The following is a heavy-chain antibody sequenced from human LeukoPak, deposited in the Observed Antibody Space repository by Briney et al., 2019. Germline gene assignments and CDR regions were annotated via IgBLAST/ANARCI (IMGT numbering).Heavy chain of an antibody. Sequence: SETLSLTCTVSGGSISSYYWSWIRQPPGKGLEWIGYIYYSGSTNYNPSLKSRVTISVDTSKNQFSLKLSSVTAADTAVYYCARSFWFGELPYFDYWGQGTLVTVSS. CDR3: ARSFWFGELPYFDY. D-gene: IGHD3-10*01. J-gene: IGHJ4*02. V-gene: IGHV4-59*01. CDR1: GGSISSYY. CDR2: IYYSGST.